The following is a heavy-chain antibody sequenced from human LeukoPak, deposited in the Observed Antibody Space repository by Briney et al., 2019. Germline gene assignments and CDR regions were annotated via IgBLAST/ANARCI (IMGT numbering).Heavy chain of an antibody. D-gene: IGHD2-8*01. V-gene: IGHV4-61*08. CDR3: ALNGDS. Sequence: SETLSLTCSVSGDSISSGDYYWTWIRQPPGRGLEWIGNIHHSGGTNYNPSLKSRVTISMDTSKNQFSLRLTSVTTADTAMYYCALNGDSWGQGNLVTVSS. CDR2: IHHSGGT. J-gene: IGHJ4*02. CDR1: GDSISSGDYY.